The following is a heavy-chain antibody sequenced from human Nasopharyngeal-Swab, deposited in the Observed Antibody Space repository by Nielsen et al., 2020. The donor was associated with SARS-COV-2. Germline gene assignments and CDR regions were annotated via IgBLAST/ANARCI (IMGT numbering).Heavy chain of an antibody. D-gene: IGHD2-15*01. CDR1: GYTFTSYG. CDR2: VSAYNGNT. CDR3: ARDLGNCSGGSCSIDY. Sequence: ASVKVSCKASGYTFTSYGISRVRQAPGQGLEWMGWVSAYNGNTNYAQKLQGRVTMTTDTSTSTAYMELRSLRSDDTAVYYCARDLGNCSGGSCSIDYWGQGTLVTVSS. J-gene: IGHJ4*02. V-gene: IGHV1-18*01.